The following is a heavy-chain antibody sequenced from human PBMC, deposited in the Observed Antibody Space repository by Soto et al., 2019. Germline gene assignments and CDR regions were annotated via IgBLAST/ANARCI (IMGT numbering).Heavy chain of an antibody. J-gene: IGHJ3*01. Sequence: QVQLVESGGGVVQPGRSLRLSCAASGFTFSSYGMHWVRQAPGKGLEWVAVIWYDGSNKYYADSVKGRFTITRDNSKNTLYMQKNSRRAEDRAVYYGARGYYQITGWFPEIWGLGTMVFVS. CDR2: IWYDGSNK. V-gene: IGHV3-33*01. D-gene: IGHD6-19*01. CDR3: ARGYYQITGWFPEI. CDR1: GFTFSSYG.